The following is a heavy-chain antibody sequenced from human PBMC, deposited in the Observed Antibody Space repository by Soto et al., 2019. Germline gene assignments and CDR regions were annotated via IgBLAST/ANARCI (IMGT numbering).Heavy chain of an antibody. D-gene: IGHD1-26*01. V-gene: IGHV3-73*01. Sequence: GGSLRLSCAASGFTFSGSAMHWVRQASGKGLEWVGRIRSKANSYATAYAASVKGRFTISRDDSKNTAYLQMNSLKTEDTAVYYCTRHMGAGYYYYGMDVWGQGTTVTVSS. J-gene: IGHJ6*02. CDR3: TRHMGAGYYYYGMDV. CDR2: IRSKANSYAT. CDR1: GFTFSGSA.